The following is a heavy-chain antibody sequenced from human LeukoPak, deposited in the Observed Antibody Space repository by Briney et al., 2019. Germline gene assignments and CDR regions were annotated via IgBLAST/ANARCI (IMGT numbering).Heavy chain of an antibody. CDR2: INPNSGGT. CDR3: ARALVTMVRGVIIGNWFDP. D-gene: IGHD3-10*01. CDR1: GYTFTGYY. V-gene: IGHV1-2*02. Sequence: ASVKVSCKASGYTFTGYYMHWVRQAPGQGLEWMGWINPNSGGTNYAQKFQGRVTMTRDTSISTAYMELSSLRSEDTAVYYCARALVTMVRGVIIGNWFDPWGQGTLVTVSS. J-gene: IGHJ5*02.